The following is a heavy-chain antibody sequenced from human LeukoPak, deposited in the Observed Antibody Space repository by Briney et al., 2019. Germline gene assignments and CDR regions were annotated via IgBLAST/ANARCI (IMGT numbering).Heavy chain of an antibody. D-gene: IGHD2-2*01. Sequence: PSETLSLTCTVSGGSISSGDYYWSWIRQPPGKGLEWIGYIYYSGRTYYNPSLKSRVTISVDTSKNQFSLKLSSVIAADTAVYYSARDRREFCSDTSCYPQNYFDYWGQGTLVTVSS. J-gene: IGHJ4*02. CDR1: GGSISSGDYY. CDR2: IYYSGRT. V-gene: IGHV4-30-4*02. CDR3: ARDRREFCSDTSCYPQNYFDY.